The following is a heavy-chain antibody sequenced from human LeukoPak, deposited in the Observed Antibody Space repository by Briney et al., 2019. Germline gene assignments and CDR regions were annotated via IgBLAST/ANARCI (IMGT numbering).Heavy chain of an antibody. V-gene: IGHV3-23*01. D-gene: IGHD6-13*01. CDR3: AKTPLESSWYWDY. J-gene: IGHJ4*02. Sequence: GGSLRLSFAASGFTFSSYAMSWVRQAPGKGLEWVSAISGSGGSTYYADSVKGRFTITRDNSKNTLYLQMNSLRAEDTAVYYCAKTPLESSWYWDYWGQGTLVTVSS. CDR1: GFTFSSYA. CDR2: ISGSGGST.